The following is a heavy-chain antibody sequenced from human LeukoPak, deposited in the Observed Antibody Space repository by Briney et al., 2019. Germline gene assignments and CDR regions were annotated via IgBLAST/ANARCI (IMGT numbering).Heavy chain of an antibody. CDR3: ARAQTLIVATIFLDAFDI. Sequence: GASVKVSCKASGYTFTSYDINWVRQATGQGLEWMGWMNPNSGNTGYAQKFQGRVTITRNTSISTAYMELSSLRSEDTAVYYCARAQTLIVATIFLDAFDIWGQGTMVTVSS. CDR2: MNPNSGNT. V-gene: IGHV1-8*03. J-gene: IGHJ3*02. CDR1: GYTFTSYD. D-gene: IGHD5-12*01.